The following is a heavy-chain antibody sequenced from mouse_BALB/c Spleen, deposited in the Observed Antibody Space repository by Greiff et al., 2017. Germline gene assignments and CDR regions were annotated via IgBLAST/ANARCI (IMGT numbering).Heavy chain of an antibody. CDR2: ISSGGST. Sequence: EVQRVESGGGLVKPGGSLKLSCAASGFTFSSYAMSWVRQTPEKRLEWVASISSGGSTYYPDSVKGRFTISRDNARNILYLQMSSLRSEDTAMYYCAREDIYYGYDYWGQGTTLTVSS. CDR3: AREDIYYGYDY. CDR1: GFTFSSYA. V-gene: IGHV5-6-5*01. D-gene: IGHD2-2*01. J-gene: IGHJ2*01.